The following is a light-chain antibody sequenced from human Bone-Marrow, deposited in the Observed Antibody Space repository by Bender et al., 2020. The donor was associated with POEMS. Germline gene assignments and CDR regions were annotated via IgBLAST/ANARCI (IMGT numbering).Light chain of an antibody. V-gene: IGLV2-8*01. Sequence: QSGLTQPPSDSGSPGQSVTISCTGTSSDVGAYDFVSWYQQHPGKVPKLLIYEVNRRPSGVPDRFSGSKSGNTASLTVSGLQTDDEADYYCTSYAGSNQLVFGGGTRLTVL. CDR3: TSYAGSNQLV. J-gene: IGLJ3*02. CDR1: SSDVGAYDF. CDR2: EVN.